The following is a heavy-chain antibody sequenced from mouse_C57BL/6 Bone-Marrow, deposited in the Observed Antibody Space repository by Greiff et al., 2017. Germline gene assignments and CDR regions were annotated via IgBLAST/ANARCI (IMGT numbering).Heavy chain of an antibody. J-gene: IGHJ3*01. V-gene: IGHV1-81*01. CDR2: IYPRRGNT. CDR1: GYTFTSYG. Sequence: VQLQESGAELARPGASVKLSCKASGYTFTSYGISWVKQRTGQGLEWIGEIYPRRGNTYYNEKFKGKATLTADKSSSTAYMELRSLTSEDSAVFFCARGLPTWFAYWGQGTLVTVSA. CDR3: ARGLPTWFAY.